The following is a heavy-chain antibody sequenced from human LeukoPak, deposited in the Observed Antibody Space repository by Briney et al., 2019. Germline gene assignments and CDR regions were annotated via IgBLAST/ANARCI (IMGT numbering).Heavy chain of an antibody. CDR1: GFTFSSYS. V-gene: IGHV3-21*01. Sequence: GGSLRLSCAASGFTFSSYSMNWVRQAPGKGLEWVSSISSSSSYIYYADSVKGRFTISRDNAKNSLYLQMNSLRAEDTAVYYCARDGEWRGAFDYWGQGTLVTVSS. CDR3: ARDGEWRGAFDY. D-gene: IGHD3-3*01. J-gene: IGHJ4*02. CDR2: ISSSSSYI.